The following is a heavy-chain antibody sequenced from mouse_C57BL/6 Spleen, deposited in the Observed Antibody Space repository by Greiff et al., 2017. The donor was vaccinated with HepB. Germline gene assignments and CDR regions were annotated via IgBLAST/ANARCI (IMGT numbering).Heavy chain of an antibody. D-gene: IGHD2-3*01. CDR3: ERLGDGFAWFAY. J-gene: IGHJ3*01. Sequence: QVQLKQPGAELVKPGASVKLSCKASGYTFTSYWMHWVKQRPGQGLEWIGMIHPNSGSTNYNEKFKSKATLTVDKSSSTAYMQLSSLTSEDSAVYYCERLGDGFAWFAYWGQGTLVTVSA. CDR2: IHPNSGST. CDR1: GYTFTSYW. V-gene: IGHV1-64*01.